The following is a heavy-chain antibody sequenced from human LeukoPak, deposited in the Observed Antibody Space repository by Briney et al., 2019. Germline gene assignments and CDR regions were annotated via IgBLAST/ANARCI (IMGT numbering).Heavy chain of an antibody. CDR2: ISWNSGSI. J-gene: IGHJ3*02. Sequence: GGSLRLSCAASGFTFNDYSFHWVRQAPGKGLEWVSGISWNSGSIGYADSVKGRFTISRDNAKNSLYLQMNSLRAEDTALYYCAKDTGIAATFAFDIWGQGTMVTVSS. CDR1: GFTFNDYS. CDR3: AKDTGIAATFAFDI. D-gene: IGHD6-13*01. V-gene: IGHV3-9*01.